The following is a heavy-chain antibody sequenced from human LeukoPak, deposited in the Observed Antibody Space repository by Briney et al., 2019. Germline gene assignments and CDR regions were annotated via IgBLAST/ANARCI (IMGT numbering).Heavy chain of an antibody. CDR3: AKGSVLYGYYYDSSGYSNLDY. CDR2: IRYDGSNK. V-gene: IGHV3-30*02. Sequence: PGGSLRLSCAASGFTFSSYGMHWVRQAPGKGLEWVAFIRYDGSNKYYADSVKGRFTISRDNSKNTLYLQMNSLRAEDTAVYYCAKGSVLYGYYYDSSGYSNLDYWGQGTLVTVSS. J-gene: IGHJ4*02. CDR1: GFTFSSYG. D-gene: IGHD3-22*01.